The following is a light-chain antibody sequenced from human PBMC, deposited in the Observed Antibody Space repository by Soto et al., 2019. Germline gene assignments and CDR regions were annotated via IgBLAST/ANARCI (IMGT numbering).Light chain of an antibody. V-gene: IGKV1-5*01. CDR3: QQYDSYSWT. CDR2: DAS. CDR1: QRISTW. J-gene: IGKJ1*01. Sequence: DIQMTQSPSTLSASAGDTVTITCRASQRISTWLAWYQHKPGKAPKLLIFDASSLKSGVPSRFSGSGSETEFTLTINSLQPDDFATYYCQQYDSYSWTFGQGTKVEIK.